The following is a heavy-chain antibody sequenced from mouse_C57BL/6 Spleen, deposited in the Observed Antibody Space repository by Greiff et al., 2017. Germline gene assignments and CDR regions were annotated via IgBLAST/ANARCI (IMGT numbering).Heavy chain of an antibody. J-gene: IGHJ1*03. CDR2: IRLKSDNYAT. CDR3: TVTPDDYWYFDV. Sequence: EVKLMESGGGLVQPGGSMKLSCVASGFTFSNYWMNWVRQSPEKGLEWVAQIRLKSDNYATHYAESVKGRFTISRDDSKSSVYLQMNNLRAEDTGIYYCTVTPDDYWYFDVWGTGTTVTVSS. V-gene: IGHV6-3*01. D-gene: IGHD2-3*01. CDR1: GFTFSNYW.